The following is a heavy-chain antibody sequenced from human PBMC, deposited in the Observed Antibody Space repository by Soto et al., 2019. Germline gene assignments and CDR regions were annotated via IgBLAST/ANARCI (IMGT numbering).Heavy chain of an antibody. J-gene: IGHJ4*02. CDR1: GYTFTNYF. Sequence: ASVKVSCKASGYTFTNYFMHWVRQAPGQGLEWMGIINPGGGSTSFAQKFQGRATMTRDTSTSTVYMELSSLTSDDTAVYYCARDVLGNRKNPHYWGQGTLVTVSS. V-gene: IGHV1-46*01. CDR2: INPGGGST. D-gene: IGHD2-8*01. CDR3: ARDVLGNRKNPHY.